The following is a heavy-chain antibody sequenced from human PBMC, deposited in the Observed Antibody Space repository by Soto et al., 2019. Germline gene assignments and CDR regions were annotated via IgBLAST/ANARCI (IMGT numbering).Heavy chain of an antibody. CDR2: ISYDGSNK. D-gene: IGHD6-13*01. J-gene: IGHJ4*02. CDR3: AKDPGSSSWRAYYFDY. V-gene: IGHV3-30*18. CDR1: GFTISSYG. Sequence: QVQLVDSGGGVVQRGRSLRLSCAASGFTISSYGMHWVRQAPGKGLEWVAVISYDGSNKYYADSVKGRFTISRDNSKNTLYLQMNSLRAEDTAVYYCAKDPGSSSWRAYYFDYWGQGTLVTVSS.